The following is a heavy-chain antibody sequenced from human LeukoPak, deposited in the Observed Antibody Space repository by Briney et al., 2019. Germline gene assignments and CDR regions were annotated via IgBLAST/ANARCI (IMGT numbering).Heavy chain of an antibody. CDR3: VKDTRREFQRNKYYYYYGMDV. D-gene: IGHD3-10*01. J-gene: IGHJ6*02. Sequence: GGSLRLSCAASGFTFSSYAMNWVRQAPGKGLEWVAGISSGDRTFHAESVKGRFTISRDNAKNSLYLQMNSLRDEDTALYYCVKDTRREFQRNKYYYYYGMDVWGQGTTVTVSS. CDR2: ISSGDRT. V-gene: IGHV3-23*01. CDR1: GFTFSSYA.